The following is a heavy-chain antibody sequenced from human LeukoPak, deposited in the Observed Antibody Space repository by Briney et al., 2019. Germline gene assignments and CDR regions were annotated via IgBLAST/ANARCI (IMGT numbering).Heavy chain of an antibody. CDR1: GFTFSSYS. Sequence: GGSLRLSCAASGFTFSSYSMNWVRQAPGRGLEWLSYISSGSRTIYYADSVKGRFTISRDNAKNSLYFQMNSLRVDDTAVYYCARESITRDRDFDYWGQGTLITVSS. CDR3: ARESITRDRDFDY. CDR2: ISSGSRTI. D-gene: IGHD3-10*01. V-gene: IGHV3-48*01. J-gene: IGHJ4*02.